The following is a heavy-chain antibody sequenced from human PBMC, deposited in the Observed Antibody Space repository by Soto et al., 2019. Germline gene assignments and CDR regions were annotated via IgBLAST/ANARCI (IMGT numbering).Heavy chain of an antibody. CDR1: GGTFSSYA. D-gene: IGHD6-13*01. CDR3: ARDADSSSWYNWFDP. Sequence: QVQLVQSGAEVKKPGSSVKVSCKASGGTFSSYAISWVRQAPGQGLEWMGGIIPIFGTANYAQKFQGRVKITADKSTSTAYMELSSLRSEDTAVYYCARDADSSSWYNWFDPWGQGTLVTVSS. V-gene: IGHV1-69*06. CDR2: IIPIFGTA. J-gene: IGHJ5*02.